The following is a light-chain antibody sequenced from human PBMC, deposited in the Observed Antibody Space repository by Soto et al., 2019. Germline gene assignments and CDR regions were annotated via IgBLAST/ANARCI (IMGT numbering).Light chain of an antibody. CDR3: QQYNSYCT. CDR1: QSVSGW. J-gene: IGKJ1*01. V-gene: IGKV1-5*01. CDR2: DAS. Sequence: DIQMTQSPSTLSASVGDTVTVTCRASQSVSGWLAWYQQKPGEAPKLLIYDASSLESGVPSRFSGSGSGTEFTLTISSLQPDDFATYYCQQYNSYCTFGQGTKVDNK.